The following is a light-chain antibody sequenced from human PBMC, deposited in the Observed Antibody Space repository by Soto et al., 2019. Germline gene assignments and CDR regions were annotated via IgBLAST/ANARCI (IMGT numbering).Light chain of an antibody. CDR3: ATWDDSLGFV. Sequence: QSVLTQPPSVSAAPGQKVTISCSGGSSNIGKNYVSWYQQVPGTAPKVVIYDDAKRHSGIPDRVSGSKSGTSATLDITGLQDADEADYYCATWDDSLGFVLGGGTKVTVL. CDR2: DDA. V-gene: IGLV1-51*01. J-gene: IGLJ2*01. CDR1: SSNIGKNY.